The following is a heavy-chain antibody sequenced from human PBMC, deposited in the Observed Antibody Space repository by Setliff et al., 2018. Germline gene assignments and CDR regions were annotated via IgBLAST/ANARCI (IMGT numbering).Heavy chain of an antibody. J-gene: IGHJ1*01. CDR1: GYSFTDYG. V-gene: IGHV1-18*01. Sequence: ASVKVSCKTSGYSFTDYGLAWVRQAPGQGLEWMGWISAHTGNTYSGQKLHDRLTLTTDTSTNTAYMELRSLGSDDTAVYYCSRLVRFCTRVACQTLSGGEFWGQGTLVTVSS. CDR2: ISAHTGNT. CDR3: SRLVRFCTRVACQTLSGGEF. D-gene: IGHD2-8*01.